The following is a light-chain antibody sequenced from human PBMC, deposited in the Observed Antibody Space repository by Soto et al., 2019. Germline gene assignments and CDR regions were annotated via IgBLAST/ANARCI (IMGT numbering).Light chain of an antibody. Sequence: DIQMTQSPSTLSASLADRVTITCRASQTISTFLAWYQHKPGEAPKLMIAEASNLESGGPSMFSCSGSEKEFSLTISRLQHDDVATYYCQHYISFPWTLGQGTKVDI. CDR1: QTISTF. V-gene: IGKV1-5*01. CDR2: EAS. CDR3: QHYISFPWT. J-gene: IGKJ1*01.